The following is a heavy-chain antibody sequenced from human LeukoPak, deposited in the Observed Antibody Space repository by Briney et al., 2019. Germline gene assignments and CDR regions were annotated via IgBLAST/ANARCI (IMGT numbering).Heavy chain of an antibody. Sequence: ASVKVSCKASGYTFTGYYMHWVRQAPGQGLEWMGWINPNSGGTNYAQKFQGRVTMTRDTSISTAYMELSRLRSDDTAVYYCARDSELLWFGEFGDYWGQGNLVTVSS. V-gene: IGHV1-2*02. D-gene: IGHD3-10*01. CDR1: GYTFTGYY. J-gene: IGHJ4*02. CDR2: INPNSGGT. CDR3: ARDSELLWFGEFGDY.